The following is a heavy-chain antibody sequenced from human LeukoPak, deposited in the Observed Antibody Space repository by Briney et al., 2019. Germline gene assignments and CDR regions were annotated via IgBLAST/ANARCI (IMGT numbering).Heavy chain of an antibody. Sequence: ASVKVSCKASGFTFTGYYVHWVRQAPGQGLEWMGRINPNSGGTNYAQKFQGSVTMTRDTSISTAYMELSRLRSDDTAVYYCARDPEGSSDAFDIWGQGTMVTVSS. J-gene: IGHJ3*02. V-gene: IGHV1-2*06. CDR3: ARDPEGSSDAFDI. D-gene: IGHD6-6*01. CDR1: GFTFTGYY. CDR2: INPNSGGT.